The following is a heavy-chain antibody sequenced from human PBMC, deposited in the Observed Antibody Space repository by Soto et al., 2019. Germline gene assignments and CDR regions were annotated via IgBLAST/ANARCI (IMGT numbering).Heavy chain of an antibody. CDR2: INPNSGDT. CDR1: GYTFTGYY. Sequence: QVQLVQSGAEVKKPGASVKVSCKASGYTFTGYYMHWVRQAPGQGLEWMGWINPNSGDTNYAQKFQGRVTMTRDTSISTAYMELSRLRSDDTAVYYCARSGYSSSWYSDYWGQGTLVTVSS. D-gene: IGHD6-13*01. CDR3: ARSGYSSSWYSDY. V-gene: IGHV1-2*02. J-gene: IGHJ4*02.